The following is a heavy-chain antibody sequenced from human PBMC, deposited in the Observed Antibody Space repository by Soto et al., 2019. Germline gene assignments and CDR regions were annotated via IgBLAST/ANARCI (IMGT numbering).Heavy chain of an antibody. CDR2: IYYSGST. J-gene: IGHJ4*02. CDR3: ARHKRTLLVVVPAALYHFDY. V-gene: IGHV4-39*01. D-gene: IGHD2-2*01. CDR1: GGSISSSSYY. Sequence: SETLSLTCTVSGGSISSSSYYWGWIRQPPGKGLEWIGSIYYSGSTYYNPSLKSRVTISVDTSKNQFSLKLSSVTAADTAVYYCARHKRTLLVVVPAALYHFDYWGQGTLVTVSS.